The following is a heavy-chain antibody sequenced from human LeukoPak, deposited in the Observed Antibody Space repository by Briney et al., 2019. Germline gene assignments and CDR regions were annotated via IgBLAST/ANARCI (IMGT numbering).Heavy chain of an antibody. J-gene: IGHJ6*02. Sequence: ASVKVSCKASGGTFSSYAISWVRQAPGQGLEWMGGIIPIFGTANYAQKFQGRVTITADESTSTAYMELSSLRSEDTAVYYCAREVVVVVAANYYYYGMDVWGQGTTVTVSS. CDR3: AREVVVVVAANYYYYGMDV. D-gene: IGHD2-15*01. CDR2: IIPIFGTA. V-gene: IGHV1-69*13. CDR1: GGTFSSYA.